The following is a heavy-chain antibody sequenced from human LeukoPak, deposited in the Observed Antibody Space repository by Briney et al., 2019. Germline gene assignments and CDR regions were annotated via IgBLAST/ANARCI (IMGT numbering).Heavy chain of an antibody. V-gene: IGHV3-23*01. CDR3: AKAQWDSSGYYDYYYYYGMDV. CDR2: ISGSGGSA. Sequence: AGGSLRLSCAASGFTFSSYAMSWVRQAPGKGLEWVSAISGSGGSAYYADSVKGRFTISRDNSKNTLYLQMNSLRAEDTAVYYCAKAQWDSSGYYDYYYYYGMDVWGQGTTVTISS. D-gene: IGHD3-22*01. CDR1: GFTFSSYA. J-gene: IGHJ6*02.